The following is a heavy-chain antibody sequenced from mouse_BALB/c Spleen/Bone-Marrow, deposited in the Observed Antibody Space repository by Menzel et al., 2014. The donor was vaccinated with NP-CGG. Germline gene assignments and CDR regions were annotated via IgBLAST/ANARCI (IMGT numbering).Heavy chain of an antibody. D-gene: IGHD1-2*01. Sequence: EVELVESGGGLVKPGGSLKLSCAASGFTFSSYVMSWVRQSPEKRLEWVAEISSGGSYTYYPDTVTGRFTISRDNAKNTLYLEMSSLRSEDTAIYYCTRDQFITTATRAVDYWGQGTSVTVSS. V-gene: IGHV5-9-4*01. CDR1: GFTFSSYV. CDR3: TRDQFITTATRAVDY. CDR2: ISSGGSYT. J-gene: IGHJ4*01.